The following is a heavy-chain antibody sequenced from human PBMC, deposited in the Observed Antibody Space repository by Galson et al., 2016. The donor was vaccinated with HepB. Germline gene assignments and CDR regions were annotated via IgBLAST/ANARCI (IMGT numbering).Heavy chain of an antibody. Sequence: SETLSLTCSVSGGSLNSTYSYWAWIRQSPRRGLQWVASISFRGSTFYSASLKSRVTISADTSNNQFSLKLTSVTAADTAVYYCARRRLVFAVLIDSAVWGQGTAVTVSS. V-gene: IGHV4-39*01. J-gene: IGHJ6*02. CDR2: ISFRGST. CDR1: GGSLNSTYSY. D-gene: IGHD3-3*01. CDR3: ARRRLVFAVLIDSAV.